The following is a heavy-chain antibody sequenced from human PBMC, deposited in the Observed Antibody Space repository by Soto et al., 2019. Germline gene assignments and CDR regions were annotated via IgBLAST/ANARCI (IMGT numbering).Heavy chain of an antibody. V-gene: IGHV4-4*07. Sequence: SETLSLTCTVSGGSISSYYWSWFRKPAGKGLEWIGRIYISGSTNYNPSLKSRVTMSVDTSKKQFSLKLSSVTAADTAVYYCAKSGGYSSGWYYFDYWGQGTLVTVS. CDR2: IYISGST. J-gene: IGHJ4*02. CDR3: AKSGGYSSGWYYFDY. CDR1: GGSISSYY. D-gene: IGHD6-19*01.